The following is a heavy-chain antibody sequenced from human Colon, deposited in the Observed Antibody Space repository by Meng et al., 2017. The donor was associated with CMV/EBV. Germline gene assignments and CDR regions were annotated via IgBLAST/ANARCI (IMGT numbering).Heavy chain of an antibody. CDR1: GASIISDSSY. Sequence: SEILSLTCTVPGASIISDSSYWSWLRQPPGKGLEWIGYIFYSGNTHYNPSLKSRVTISLDTSNNRFSLKLSSVTGADTAVYYCVRGDKERSGGGYDRVRFDPWGQGTLVTVSS. CDR3: VRGDKERSGGGYDRVRFDP. V-gene: IGHV4-61*01. CDR2: IFYSGNT. D-gene: IGHD5-12*01. J-gene: IGHJ5*02.